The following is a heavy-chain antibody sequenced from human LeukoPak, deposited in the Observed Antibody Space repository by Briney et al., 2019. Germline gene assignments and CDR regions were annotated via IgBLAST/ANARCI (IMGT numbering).Heavy chain of an antibody. CDR3: ARAKITILGVVIISYYFDY. J-gene: IGHJ4*02. D-gene: IGHD3-3*01. Sequence: PGGSLRLSCAASGFTFDDYGMSWVRQAPGKGLEWVSGINWNGGSTGYADSVKGRFTISRDNAKNSLYLQMNSLRAEDTALYYCARAKITILGVVIISYYFDYWGQGTLVTVSS. CDR1: GFTFDDYG. V-gene: IGHV3-20*04. CDR2: INWNGGST.